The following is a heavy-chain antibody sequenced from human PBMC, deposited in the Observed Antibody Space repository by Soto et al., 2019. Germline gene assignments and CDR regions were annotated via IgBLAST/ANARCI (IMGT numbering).Heavy chain of an antibody. CDR3: ATVGFTAMVPGFDY. D-gene: IGHD5-18*01. J-gene: IGHJ4*02. CDR1: GFTVSSNY. Sequence: HHGGSLRLSCAASGFTVSSNYMSWVRQAPGKGLEWVSVIYSGGSTYYADSVKGRFTISRDNSKNTLYLQMNSLRAEDTAVYYCATVGFTAMVPGFDYWGQGTLVTVPQ. V-gene: IGHV3-53*01. CDR2: IYSGGST.